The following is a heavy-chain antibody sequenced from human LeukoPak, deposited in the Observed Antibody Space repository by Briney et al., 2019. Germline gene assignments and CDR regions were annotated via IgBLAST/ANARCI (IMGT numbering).Heavy chain of an antibody. D-gene: IGHD5-18*01. CDR3: ARDPGGYSYGYFDY. CDR2: IRYDGSNK. Sequence: GGSLRLSCAASGFTFSSYGMHWVRQAPGKGLEWVAFIRYDGSNKYYADSVKGRFTISRDNAKNSLYLQMNSLRAEDTAVYYCARDPGGYSYGYFDYWGQGTLVTVSS. V-gene: IGHV3-30*02. J-gene: IGHJ4*02. CDR1: GFTFSSYG.